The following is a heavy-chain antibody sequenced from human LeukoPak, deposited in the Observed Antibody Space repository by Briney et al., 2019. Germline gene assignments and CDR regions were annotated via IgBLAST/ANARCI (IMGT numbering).Heavy chain of an antibody. J-gene: IGHJ4*02. D-gene: IGHD6-19*01. CDR1: GFTFDNYA. V-gene: IGHV3-9*01. Sequence: GRSLRLSCAASGFTFDNYAMHWVRQAPGKGLEWLSIISWNSGYIGYADSVKGRFTISRDNAKKSLDLQMNSLRAEDTAFYYCAKVRGTYSGGYFFDYWGQGTLVTVSS. CDR3: AKVRGTYSGGYFFDY. CDR2: ISWNSGYI.